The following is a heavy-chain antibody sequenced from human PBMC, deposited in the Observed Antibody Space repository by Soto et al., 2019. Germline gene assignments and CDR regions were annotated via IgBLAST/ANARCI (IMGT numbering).Heavy chain of an antibody. CDR1: GFIFSNYA. V-gene: IGHV3-23*01. J-gene: IGHJ6*02. Sequence: PGGSLRLSCAASGFIFSNYAMTWVRQAPGRGLEWASGISGSGVYTYSADSVKGRFTLSRDSSKHTLYLQMNSLRAEDTAVYYCAKGWGGYCSGGTCYSPYYFYGMDVWGQGTTVTVSS. CDR3: AKGWGGYCSGGTCYSPYYFYGMDV. D-gene: IGHD2-15*01. CDR2: ISGSGVYT.